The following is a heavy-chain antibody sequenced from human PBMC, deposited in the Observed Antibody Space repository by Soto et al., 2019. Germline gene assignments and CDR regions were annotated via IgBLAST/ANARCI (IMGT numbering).Heavy chain of an antibody. V-gene: IGHV4-39*01. CDR1: GDSISSSSYY. CDR2: LYYSGST. CDR3: ASPRVDGSEKES. Sequence: TSETLSLTCTVSGDSISSSSYYWGWVRQPPGKGLEWIGSLYYSGSTYYNPSLKSRVTISVDTSKNKFSLKLSSVTAADTAVYYCASPRVDGSEKESWGQGILVTVSS. D-gene: IGHD3-10*01. J-gene: IGHJ5*02.